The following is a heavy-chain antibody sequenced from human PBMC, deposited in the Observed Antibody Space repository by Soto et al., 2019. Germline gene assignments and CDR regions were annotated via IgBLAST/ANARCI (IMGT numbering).Heavy chain of an antibody. V-gene: IGHV3-23*01. Sequence: EVQLLESGGGLVRPGGSLRLSCAASGFTFTSYAMTWVRQAPGKGLEWVSGISGTGGSTYYADSGKGRFTISRDKSKNTLYLHVNSLRAEDTAVYYCARGSAYSDYDLEYWGQGTLVTVSS. CDR2: ISGTGGST. CDR1: GFTFTSYA. CDR3: ARGSAYSDYDLEY. J-gene: IGHJ4*02. D-gene: IGHD4-17*01.